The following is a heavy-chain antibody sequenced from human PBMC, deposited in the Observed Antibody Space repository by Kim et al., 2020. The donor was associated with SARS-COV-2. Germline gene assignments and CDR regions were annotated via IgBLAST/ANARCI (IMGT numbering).Heavy chain of an antibody. Sequence: SETLSLTCTVSGGSISSYYWSWIRHPPGKGLEWIGYIYYSGSTNYNPSLKSRVTISVDTSKNQFSLKLSSVTAADTAVYYCARVSSEGEWELYFDYWGQGTLVTVSS. CDR2: IYYSGST. V-gene: IGHV4-59*13. CDR3: ARVSSEGEWELYFDY. D-gene: IGHD1-26*01. CDR1: GGSISSYY. J-gene: IGHJ4*02.